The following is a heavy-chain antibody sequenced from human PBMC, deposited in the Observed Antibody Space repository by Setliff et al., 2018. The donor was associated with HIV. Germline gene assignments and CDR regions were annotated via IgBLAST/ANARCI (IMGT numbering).Heavy chain of an antibody. J-gene: IGHJ6*03. D-gene: IGHD3-10*01. CDR2: IYNSGSR. Sequence: PSETLSLTCTVSGGSIRSSSYYWGWIRQPPGEGLGWVGSIYNSGSRYYNPSLNSLVTISVDTSKNQFSLKLSSVTAADTAVYYCAKSDTTMDGGTPFYMDVWGKGTTVTVSS. CDR1: GGSIRSSSYY. CDR3: AKSDTTMDGGTPFYMDV. V-gene: IGHV4-39*01.